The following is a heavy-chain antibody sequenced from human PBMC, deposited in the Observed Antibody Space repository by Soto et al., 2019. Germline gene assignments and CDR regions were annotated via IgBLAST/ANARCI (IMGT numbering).Heavy chain of an antibody. CDR3: AKERVVVPADKYYYYYGMDV. D-gene: IGHD2-2*01. Sequence: LRLSCAASGFTFSSYGMHWVRQAPGKGLEWVAVISYDGSNKYYADSVKGRFTISRDNSKNTLYLQMNSLRAEDTAVYYCAKERVVVPADKYYYYYGMDVWGQGTTVTVSS. J-gene: IGHJ6*02. CDR1: GFTFSSYG. V-gene: IGHV3-30*18. CDR2: ISYDGSNK.